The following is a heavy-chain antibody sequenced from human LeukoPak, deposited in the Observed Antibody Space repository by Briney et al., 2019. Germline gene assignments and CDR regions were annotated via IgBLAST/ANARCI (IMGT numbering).Heavy chain of an antibody. Sequence: GGSLRLSCAASGFIFKNYAMSWVRQAPGKGLEWVSIISGTSDTTRYGDSVRGRFTTSRDNPRNTLYLQMNSLRVDDTAVYYCAKADTTIGGAFDIWGQATMVTVSP. CDR1: GFIFKNYA. D-gene: IGHD1-1*01. J-gene: IGHJ3*02. CDR3: AKADTTIGGAFDI. V-gene: IGHV3-23*01. CDR2: ISGTSDTT.